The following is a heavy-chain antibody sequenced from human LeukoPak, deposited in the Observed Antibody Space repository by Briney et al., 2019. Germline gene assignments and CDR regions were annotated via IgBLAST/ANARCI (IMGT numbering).Heavy chain of an antibody. CDR2: IYSGGST. Sequence: GGSLRLSCAASGFTVSSNYMSWVRQAPGKGLEWVSVIYSGGSTYYADSVKGRFTISGDNSKNTLYLQMNSLRAEDTAVYYCARDGYSYGTSRPVYYMDVWGKGTTVTVSS. D-gene: IGHD5-18*01. J-gene: IGHJ6*03. CDR1: GFTVSSNY. V-gene: IGHV3-66*01. CDR3: ARDGYSYGTSRPVYYMDV.